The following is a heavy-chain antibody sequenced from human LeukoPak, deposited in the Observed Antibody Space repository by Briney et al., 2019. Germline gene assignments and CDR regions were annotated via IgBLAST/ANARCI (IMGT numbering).Heavy chain of an antibody. J-gene: IGHJ5*02. Sequence: PGRSLRLSCAASGFTFSSYGMHWVRQAPGKGLEWVAVIWYDGSNKYYADSVKGRFTISRDNSKNTLYLQMNSLRAEDTSVYYCAGDFWSGYYTGIGFDPWGQGTLVTASS. D-gene: IGHD3-3*01. V-gene: IGHV3-33*01. CDR2: IWYDGSNK. CDR1: GFTFSSYG. CDR3: AGDFWSGYYTGIGFDP.